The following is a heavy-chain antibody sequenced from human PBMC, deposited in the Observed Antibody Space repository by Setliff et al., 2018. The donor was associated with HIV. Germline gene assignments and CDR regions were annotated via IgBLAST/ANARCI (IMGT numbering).Heavy chain of an antibody. CDR1: GFTLTSSW. J-gene: IGHJ4*02. CDR2: INSDGSST. V-gene: IGHV3-74*01. Sequence: PGGSLRLSCAVSGFTLTSSWIHWVRQAPGKGLVWVSRINSDGSSTAYADSVKGRFTISRDNAKSTLYLQMNSLKTEDTAVYYCTTWQAGNDYWGQGTLVTVSS. CDR3: TTWQAGNDY. D-gene: IGHD6-13*01.